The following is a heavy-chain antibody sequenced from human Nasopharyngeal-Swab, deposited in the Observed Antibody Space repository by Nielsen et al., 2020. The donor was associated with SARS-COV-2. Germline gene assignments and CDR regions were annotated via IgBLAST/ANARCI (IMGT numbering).Heavy chain of an antibody. J-gene: IGHJ4*02. Sequence: SETLSLTCTVSGGSASSGSYYWGWVRQPPGRGLEWVGNIYYSGSTYYNPSLKSRVTISVDTSKNQFSLKLGSLTAADTALYYCARLAHWGYYFDYWGQGTLVTVSS. CDR2: IYYSGST. V-gene: IGHV4-39*01. CDR3: ARLAHWGYYFDY. CDR1: GGSASSGSYY. D-gene: IGHD3-16*01.